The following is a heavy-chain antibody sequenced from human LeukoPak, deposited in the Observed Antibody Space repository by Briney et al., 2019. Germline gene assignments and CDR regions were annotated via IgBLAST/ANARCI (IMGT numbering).Heavy chain of an antibody. V-gene: IGHV3-23*01. D-gene: IGHD3-10*01. CDR2: ISGSGGST. J-gene: IGHJ4*02. CDR1: GFTFSSYG. Sequence: PGGSLRLSCAASGFTFSSYGMSWVRQAPGKGLEWVSAISGSGGSTYYADSVKGRFTISRDNSKNTLYLQMNSLRAEDTAVYYCAKDYYGSGSYYTAPFDYWGQGTLVTVSS. CDR3: AKDYYGSGSYYTAPFDY.